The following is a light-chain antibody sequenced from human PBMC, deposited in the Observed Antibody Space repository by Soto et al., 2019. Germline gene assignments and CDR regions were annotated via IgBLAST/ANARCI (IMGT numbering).Light chain of an antibody. J-gene: IGLJ3*02. CDR2: EVN. CDR3: ASYAGSKTL. Sequence: QSVLTQPPSASGSPGQSVAISCTGTSSDVGGYDYVSWYQQYPGKAPKLMIYEVNKRPSGVPDRFFGSKSGNTASLTVSGLQAEDEADYYCASYAGSKTLFGGGTKLTVL. V-gene: IGLV2-8*01. CDR1: SSDVGGYDY.